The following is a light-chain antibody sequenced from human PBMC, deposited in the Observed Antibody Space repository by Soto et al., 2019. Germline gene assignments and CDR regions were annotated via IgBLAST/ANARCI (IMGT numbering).Light chain of an antibody. CDR3: QKYNSAPRT. J-gene: IGKJ1*01. CDR2: AAS. V-gene: IGKV1-27*01. CDR1: QGISNY. Sequence: DIQLTQSPSSLSASVGDRATITCRASQGISNYLAWYQQKPGKVPKLLIYAASTLQSGVPSRFSGSGSGTDFNLTISSLQPEDVANYYCQKYNSAPRTFGQGTKVEIK.